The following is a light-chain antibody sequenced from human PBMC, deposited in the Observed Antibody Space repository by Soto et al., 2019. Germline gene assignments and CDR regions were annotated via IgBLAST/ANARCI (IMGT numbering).Light chain of an antibody. CDR3: QSYDRSHVV. CDR1: SSNIGAGYD. J-gene: IGLJ2*01. Sequence: QSVLTQPPSVSGAPGQRVTISCTGSSSNIGAGYDVHWYQQLPGTAPKILIYGNSNRPSGVPDRFSGSKSGTAASLAITGHEAEDEADYYCQSYDRSHVVFGGGTKVTVL. CDR2: GNS. V-gene: IGLV1-40*01.